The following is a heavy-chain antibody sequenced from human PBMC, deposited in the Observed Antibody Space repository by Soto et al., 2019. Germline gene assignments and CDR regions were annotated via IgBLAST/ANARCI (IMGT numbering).Heavy chain of an antibody. D-gene: IGHD5-18*01. V-gene: IGHV3-30*18. J-gene: IGHJ6*02. CDR2: LAYDGSNE. CDR1: GYTFSRYG. CDR3: AKMTTALGYYYHAMDV. Sequence: QVQLVESGGGVVQPGGSLRLSCAASGYTFSRYGMHWVRQAPGKGLEWVTFLAYDGSNEYYADSVKGRFTIARDNSKNTLYLQMNSLRAEDTAVYYCAKMTTALGYYYHAMDVWGQGTTVSVSS.